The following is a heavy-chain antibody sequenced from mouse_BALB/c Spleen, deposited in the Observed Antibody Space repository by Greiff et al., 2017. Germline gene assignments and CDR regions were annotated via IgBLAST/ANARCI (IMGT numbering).Heavy chain of an antibody. J-gene: IGHJ4*01. CDR1: GYSFTSYY. Sequence: VQLKESGPELMKPGASVKISCKASGYSFTSYYMHWVKQSHGKSLEWIGYIDPFNGGTGYNQKFKGKATLTVDKSSSTAYMHLSSLTSEDSAVYYCARGGGLTVVAKDAMDYWGQGTSVTVSS. V-gene: IGHV1S135*01. CDR2: IDPFNGGT. CDR3: ARGGGLTVVAKDAMDY. D-gene: IGHD1-1*01.